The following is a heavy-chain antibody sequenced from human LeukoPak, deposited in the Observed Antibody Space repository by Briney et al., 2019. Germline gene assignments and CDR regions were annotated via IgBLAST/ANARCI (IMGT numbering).Heavy chain of an antibody. CDR2: ISSSSDYI. Sequence: GGSLRLSCAASEFTFNTYSMNWVRQAPGKGLEWVSSISSSSDYIYYADSVKGRFTISRDSAKNSLYLQMNSLRADDTAVYYCARAKPKNMVRGLIMRRESRYYFDYWGQGTLVTVSS. CDR1: EFTFNTYS. CDR3: ARAKPKNMVRGLIMRRESRYYFDY. V-gene: IGHV3-21*01. D-gene: IGHD3-10*01. J-gene: IGHJ4*02.